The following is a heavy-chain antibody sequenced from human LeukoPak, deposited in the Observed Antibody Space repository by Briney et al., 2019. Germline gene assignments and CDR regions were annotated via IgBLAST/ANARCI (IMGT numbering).Heavy chain of an antibody. CDR2: IIPIFGTA. CDR3: ARVKPGIAVAGTFDY. Sequence: SVKVSCKASGGTFSSYAISWVRQAPGQGLEWMGRIIPIFGTANYAQKFQGRVTITTDESTSTAYMELSSLRSEDTAVYYCARVKPGIAVAGTFDYWGQGTLATVSS. D-gene: IGHD6-19*01. V-gene: IGHV1-69*05. J-gene: IGHJ4*02. CDR1: GGTFSSYA.